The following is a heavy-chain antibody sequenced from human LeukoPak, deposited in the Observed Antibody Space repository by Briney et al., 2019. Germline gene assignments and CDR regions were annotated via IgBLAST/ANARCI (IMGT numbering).Heavy chain of an antibody. CDR2: ISTSGSTI. CDR3: AELGITMIGGV. CDR1: GFTFSSYE. D-gene: IGHD3-10*02. V-gene: IGHV3-48*03. J-gene: IGHJ6*04. Sequence: GGSLRLSCAASGFTFSSYEMNWVRQAPGKGLEWVSYISTSGSTIYYTDSVKGRFTISRDNAKNSLYLQMNSLRAEDTAVYYCAELGITMIGGVWGKGTTVTISS.